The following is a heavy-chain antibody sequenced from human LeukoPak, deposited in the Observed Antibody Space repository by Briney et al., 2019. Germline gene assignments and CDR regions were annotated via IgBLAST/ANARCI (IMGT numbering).Heavy chain of an antibody. Sequence: QPGGSLRLSCAASGFIFSTYCMHWVRQAPGKGLEWVALMSYDGSTKYYGDSVKGRFTISRDNSKNTLYLQMNSLRAEDTAVYYCAKDQSAMVRGAYYFDYWGQGTLVTDSS. CDR1: GFIFSTYC. D-gene: IGHD3-10*01. CDR3: AKDQSAMVRGAYYFDY. J-gene: IGHJ4*02. V-gene: IGHV3-30*18. CDR2: MSYDGSTK.